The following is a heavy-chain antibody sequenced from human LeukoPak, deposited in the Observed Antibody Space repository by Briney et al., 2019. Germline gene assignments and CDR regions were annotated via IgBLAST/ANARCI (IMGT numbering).Heavy chain of an antibody. V-gene: IGHV4-59*08. CDR2: ISHSGTT. CDR3: ARRYSRGRDSFWYFDL. D-gene: IGHD1-1*01. J-gene: IGHJ2*01. Sequence: PSETLSLTCIVSGGSISSYSWNWIRQSPGKGLEWVGYISHSGTTSYNSSLKSRVTISVDTSKNQLSLKLTSVTAADTAVYYCARRYSRGRDSFWYFDLWGRGTLVTVSS. CDR1: GGSISSYS.